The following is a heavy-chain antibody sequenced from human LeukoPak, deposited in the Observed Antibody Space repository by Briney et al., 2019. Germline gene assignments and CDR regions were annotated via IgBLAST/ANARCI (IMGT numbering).Heavy chain of an antibody. CDR3: ARDGVTYDILTGFFDY. J-gene: IGHJ4*02. CDR2: IYHSGST. Sequence: PSETLSLTCAVSGYSISSGYYWGWIRPHPGKGLEWIGSIYHSGSTYYNPSLKSRVTISVDTSKNQFSLKLSSVTAADTAVYYCARDGVTYDILTGFFDYWGQGTLVTVSS. V-gene: IGHV4-38-2*02. CDR1: GYSISSGYY. D-gene: IGHD3-9*01.